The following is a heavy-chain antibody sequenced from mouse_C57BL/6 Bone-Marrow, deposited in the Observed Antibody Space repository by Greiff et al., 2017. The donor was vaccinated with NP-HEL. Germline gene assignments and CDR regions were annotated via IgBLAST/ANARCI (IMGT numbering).Heavy chain of an antibody. Sequence: QVQLKQSGPELVKPGASVKISCKASGYAFSSSWMNWVKQRPGKGLEWIGRIYPGDGDTNYNGKFKGKATLTADKSSSTAYMQLSSLTSEDSAVYFCSRALGNYFDYWGQGTTLTVSS. CDR2: IYPGDGDT. CDR3: SRALGNYFDY. J-gene: IGHJ2*01. V-gene: IGHV1-82*01. CDR1: GYAFSSSW. D-gene: IGHD4-1*01.